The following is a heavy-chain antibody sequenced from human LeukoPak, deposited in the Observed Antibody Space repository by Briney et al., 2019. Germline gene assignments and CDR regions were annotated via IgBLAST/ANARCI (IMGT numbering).Heavy chain of an antibody. D-gene: IGHD5-12*01. CDR1: GFTFSSYS. J-gene: IGHJ3*01. V-gene: IGHV3-21*04. CDR3: ASNVDSGFDV. CDR2: ISSSSSYI. Sequence: GGSLRLSCAASGFTFSSYSMNWVRQAPGKGLEWVSSISSSSSYIYYADSVKGRFTISRDNAKNSLSLQMNSLKTEDTAMYYCASNVDSGFDVWGQGKMVTVSS.